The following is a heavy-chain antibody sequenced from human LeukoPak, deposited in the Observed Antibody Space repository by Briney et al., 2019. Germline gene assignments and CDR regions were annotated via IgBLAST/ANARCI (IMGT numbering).Heavy chain of an antibody. J-gene: IGHJ6*03. CDR1: GYSISSGYY. CDR2: IYHSGST. Sequence: SPTLSLTCAVSGYSISSGYYWGWIRQPPGKGLEWIGSIYHSGSTYYNPSLKSRDTISVDTSKNQFSLKLSSVTAADTAVYYCARHVIPNSSSWYYFYYYMDVWGKGTTVTVSS. V-gene: IGHV4-38-2*01. CDR3: ARHVIPNSSSWYYFYYYMDV. D-gene: IGHD6-13*01.